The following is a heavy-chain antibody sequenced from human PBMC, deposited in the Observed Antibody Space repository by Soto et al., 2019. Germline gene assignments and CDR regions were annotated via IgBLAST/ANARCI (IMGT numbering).Heavy chain of an antibody. CDR2: ISAYNGNT. J-gene: IGHJ5*02. CDR1: GYTFTSYG. CDR3: VRDRQQLVHGLFDP. V-gene: IGHV1-18*01. D-gene: IGHD6-13*01. Sequence: ASVKVSCKASGYTFTSYGISWVRQAPGQGLEWMGWISAYNGNTNYAQKLQGRVTMTTDTSTSTAYMELRSLRSDDTAVYYCVRDRQQLVHGLFDPWGQGSLVTVSS.